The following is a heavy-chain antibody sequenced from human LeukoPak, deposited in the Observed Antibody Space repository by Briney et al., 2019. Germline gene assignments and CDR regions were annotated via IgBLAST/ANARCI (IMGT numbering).Heavy chain of an antibody. J-gene: IGHJ6*03. V-gene: IGHV4-39*07. CDR1: GGSISSSSYY. Sequence: SETLSLTRTVSGGSISSSSYYWGWIRQPPGKGLEWIGNIYYSGSTYYNPSLKSRVTISVDTSKKQFSLKLSSVTAADTAVYYCARAGYYYYYMDVWGKGTTATVSS. CDR2: IYYSGST. CDR3: ARAGYYYYYMDV.